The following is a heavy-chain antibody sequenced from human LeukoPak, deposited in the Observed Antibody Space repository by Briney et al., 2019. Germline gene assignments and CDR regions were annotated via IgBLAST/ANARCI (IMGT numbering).Heavy chain of an antibody. CDR1: AGSTRGYY. CDR2: IYYSGST. D-gene: IGHD3-10*01. Sequence: SETLSLTCIVSAGSTRGYYWSWIRQPPGKGLEWIGYIYYSGSTNYNPSLKSRVTISVDTSKNQFSLKLSSVTAADTAVYYCARSYYYGSGSYGMDVWGQGTTVTVSS. V-gene: IGHV4-59*01. J-gene: IGHJ6*02. CDR3: ARSYYYGSGSYGMDV.